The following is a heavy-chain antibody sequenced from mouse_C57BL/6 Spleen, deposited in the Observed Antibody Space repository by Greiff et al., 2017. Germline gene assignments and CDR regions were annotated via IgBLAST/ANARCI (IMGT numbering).Heavy chain of an antibody. CDR2: IYPSDSET. J-gene: IGHJ2*01. V-gene: IGHV1-61*01. CDR3: ARMGSGYFDY. Sequence: VQLQQPGAELVRPGSSVKLSCKASGYTFTSYWMDWVKQRPGQGLEWIGNIYPSDSETHYNQKFKDKATLTVDKSSSTAYMQLSSLTSEDSAVYYCARMGSGYFDYWGQGTTRPVSS. CDR1: GYTFTSYW. D-gene: IGHD3-2*02.